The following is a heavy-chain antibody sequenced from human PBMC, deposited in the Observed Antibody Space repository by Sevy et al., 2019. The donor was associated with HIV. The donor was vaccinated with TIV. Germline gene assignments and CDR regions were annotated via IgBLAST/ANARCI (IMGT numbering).Heavy chain of an antibody. CDR3: ARDRSRDGYNYNDY. CDR2: ISAYNGNT. V-gene: IGHV1-18*01. CDR1: GYTFTSYG. Sequence: ASVKVSCKASGYTFTSYGISWVRQAPGQGLEWMGWISAYNGNTNYAQKLRGRVTMTTDTSTSTAYMELRSLRSDDTAVYYCARDRSRDGYNYNDYWGQGTLVTVSS. J-gene: IGHJ4*02. D-gene: IGHD5-12*01.